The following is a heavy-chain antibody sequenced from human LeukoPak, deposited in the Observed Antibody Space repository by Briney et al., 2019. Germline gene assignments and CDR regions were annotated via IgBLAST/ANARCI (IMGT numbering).Heavy chain of an antibody. Sequence: PSQTLSLTCTVSGGSISSGGYHWSWIHQHPGKGLEWIGYIYYSGSTYYNPSLKSRVTISVDTSKNQFSLKLSSVTAADTAVYYCARGNSITMVRAKNWFDPWGQGTLVTVSS. D-gene: IGHD3-10*01. V-gene: IGHV4-31*03. CDR2: IYYSGST. CDR1: GGSISSGGYH. J-gene: IGHJ5*02. CDR3: ARGNSITMVRAKNWFDP.